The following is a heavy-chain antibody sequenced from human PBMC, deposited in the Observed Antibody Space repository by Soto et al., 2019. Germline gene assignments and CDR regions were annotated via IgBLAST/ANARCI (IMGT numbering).Heavy chain of an antibody. Sequence: SETLSLTCAVYGGSFSGYYWSWIRQPPGKGLEWIGEINHSGSTYYNPSLKSRVTISVDTSKNQFSLKLSSVTAADTAVYYCASPQPGYSGYVRFDYWGQGTLVTVSS. V-gene: IGHV4-34*01. D-gene: IGHD5-12*01. CDR1: GGSFSGYY. J-gene: IGHJ4*02. CDR2: INHSGST. CDR3: ASPQPGYSGYVRFDY.